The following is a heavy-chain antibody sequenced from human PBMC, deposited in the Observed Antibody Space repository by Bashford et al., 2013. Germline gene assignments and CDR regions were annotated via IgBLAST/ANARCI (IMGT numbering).Heavy chain of an antibody. Sequence: SVKVSCKASGGTFSSYTINWVRQAPGQGLEWMGGIIPIFHTANYAQKFQGRVTITADKSTSTAYMELSSLGSEDTALYYCAKPKNSYDAFHIWGQGTMVTVSS. CDR1: GGTFSSYT. D-gene: IGHD1-14*01. V-gene: IGHV1-69*06. CDR2: IIPIFHTA. J-gene: IGHJ3*02. CDR3: AKPKNSYDAFHI.